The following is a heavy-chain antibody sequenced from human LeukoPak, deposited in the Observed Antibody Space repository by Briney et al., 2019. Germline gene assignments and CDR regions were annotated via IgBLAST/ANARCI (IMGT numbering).Heavy chain of an antibody. CDR2: IYYSGST. Sequence: ETLSLTCTVSGGSISSYYWSWIRQPPGKGLEWIGYIYYSGSTNYNPSLKSRVTISVDTSKNQFSLKLSSVTAADTAVYYCARLFSGNYFDYWGQGTLITVSS. J-gene: IGHJ4*02. D-gene: IGHD3-9*01. V-gene: IGHV4-59*08. CDR3: ARLFSGNYFDY. CDR1: GGSISSYY.